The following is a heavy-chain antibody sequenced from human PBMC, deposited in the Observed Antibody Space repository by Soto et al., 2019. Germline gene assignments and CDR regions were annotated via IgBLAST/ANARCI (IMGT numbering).Heavy chain of an antibody. J-gene: IGHJ4*02. CDR2: TYYRSKWYN. CDR3: ARGSYDFWSGYYPHFDY. CDR1: GDSVSSTSSA. V-gene: IGHV6-1*01. Sequence: SPTLSLTCAISGDSVSSTSSAWNWIRQSPSRGLEWLGRTYYRSKWYNDYAVSVKSRITINPDTSKNQFSLQLNSVTHEDTAVYYCARGSYDFWSGYYPHFDYWGQGTLVTVSS. D-gene: IGHD3-3*01.